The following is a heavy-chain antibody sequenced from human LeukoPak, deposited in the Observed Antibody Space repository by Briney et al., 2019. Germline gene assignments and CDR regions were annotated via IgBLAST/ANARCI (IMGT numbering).Heavy chain of an antibody. Sequence: ASVTVSCKASGYTFTSYYMHWVRQAPGQGLEWVGIINPRGGSTSYTQKFQGRVTMTRDTSTSTVYMELSSLRSEDTAVYYGARGPAAGTDYWGQGTLVTVSS. J-gene: IGHJ4*02. CDR1: GYTFTSYY. V-gene: IGHV1-46*01. CDR3: ARGPAAGTDY. D-gene: IGHD6-13*01. CDR2: INPRGGST.